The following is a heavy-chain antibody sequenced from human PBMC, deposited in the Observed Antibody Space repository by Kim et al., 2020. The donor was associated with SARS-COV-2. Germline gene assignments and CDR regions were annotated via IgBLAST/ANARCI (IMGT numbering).Heavy chain of an antibody. CDR1: GFTLSIYW. CDR2: INQDGSEK. Sequence: GGSLRLSCAASGFTLSIYWMSWVRQAPGKGLEWVANINQDGSEKNYVDSVKGRFTISRDNGKNLLYLQMNSPRADDTAVYYCGRDMDVWGQGTPVTVSS. CDR3: GRDMDV. J-gene: IGHJ6*02. V-gene: IGHV3-7*03.